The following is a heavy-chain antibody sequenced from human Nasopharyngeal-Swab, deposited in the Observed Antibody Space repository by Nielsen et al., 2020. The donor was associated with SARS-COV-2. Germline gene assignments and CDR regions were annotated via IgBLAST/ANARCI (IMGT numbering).Heavy chain of an antibody. V-gene: IGHV3-23*01. CDR1: GFTFSSYA. CDR3: AKDPYYYYMDV. Sequence: GESLKISCAASGFTFSSYAMSWVRQAPGKGLEWVSAISGSGGSTYYADSVKGRFTISRDNSKNTLYLQMNSLRAEDTAVYYCAKDPYYYYMDVWGKGTTVTVSS. D-gene: IGHD2-21*01. J-gene: IGHJ6*03. CDR2: ISGSGGST.